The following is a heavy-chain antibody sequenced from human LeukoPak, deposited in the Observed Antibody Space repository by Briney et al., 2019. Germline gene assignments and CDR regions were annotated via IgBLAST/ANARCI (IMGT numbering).Heavy chain of an antibody. Sequence: GASLKISCKGSGSRFTSYWIGWGRQMPGKGLEWMGIIYPGDSDTRYSPSFQGQVTISADKSISTAYLQWSSLKAPDTAMYYCARSYGDYGYYYYYGMDVWGQGTTVTVSS. CDR2: IYPGDSDT. D-gene: IGHD4-17*01. V-gene: IGHV5-51*01. J-gene: IGHJ6*02. CDR1: GSRFTSYW. CDR3: ARSYGDYGYYYYYGMDV.